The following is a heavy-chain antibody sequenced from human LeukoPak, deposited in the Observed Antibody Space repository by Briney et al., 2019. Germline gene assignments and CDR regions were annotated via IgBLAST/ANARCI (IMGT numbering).Heavy chain of an antibody. CDR1: GLTFSSYG. CDR2: IYSGGSA. D-gene: IGHD3-9*01. J-gene: IGHJ6*03. V-gene: IGHV3-66*01. Sequence: PGGSLRLSCAASGLTFSSYGMSWVRQAPGKGLEWVSVIYSGGSAYYADSVKGRLTISRDNSKNTLYLQMNSLRAEDTAVYYCARVIYDILTGRYYYYYYMDVWGKGTTVTISS. CDR3: ARVIYDILTGRYYYYYYMDV.